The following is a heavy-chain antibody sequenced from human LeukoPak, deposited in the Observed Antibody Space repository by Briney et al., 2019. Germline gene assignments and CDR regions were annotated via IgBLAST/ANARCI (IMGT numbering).Heavy chain of an antibody. CDR3: ARARGRFYDSSGPKLDY. CDR1: GYTFTSYA. J-gene: IGHJ4*02. Sequence: ASVKVSCKASGYTFTSYAMNWVRQAPGQGLEWMGWINTNTGNLTYAQGFTGRFVFSLDTSVSTAYLQISSLKAEDTAVYYCARARGRFYDSSGPKLDYWGQGTLVTVSS. CDR2: INTNTGNL. D-gene: IGHD3-22*01. V-gene: IGHV7-4-1*02.